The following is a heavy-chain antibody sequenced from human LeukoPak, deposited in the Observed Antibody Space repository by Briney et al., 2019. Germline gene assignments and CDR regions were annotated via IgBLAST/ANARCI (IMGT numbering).Heavy chain of an antibody. CDR1: GFTFSSYA. J-gene: IGHJ4*02. CDR3: AKDRGHPLVGVVANFDY. Sequence: GGSLRLSCAASGFTFSSYAMSWVRQAPGKGLEWVSAISGSGGSTYYADSVKGRFTISRDNSKNTLYLQMNSLRAEDTAVYYCAKDRGHPLVGVVANFDYWGQGTLVTVSS. V-gene: IGHV3-23*01. D-gene: IGHD3-3*01. CDR2: ISGSGGST.